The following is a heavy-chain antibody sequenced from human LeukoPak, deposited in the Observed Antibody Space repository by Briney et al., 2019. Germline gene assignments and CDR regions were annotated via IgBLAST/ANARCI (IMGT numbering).Heavy chain of an antibody. J-gene: IGHJ5*02. CDR3: ARDRALPSERNYYDSSGYRGRWFDP. D-gene: IGHD3-22*01. V-gene: IGHV1-69*05. Sequence: SVKVSCKAYGGTFSSYAISWVRQAPGQGLEWMGGIIPIFGTANYAQKFQGRVTITTDDSKSTAYMVLSSPSSEDTAVYYCARDRALPSERNYYDSSGYRGRWFDPWGQGTLVTVSS. CDR1: GGTFSSYA. CDR2: IIPIFGTA.